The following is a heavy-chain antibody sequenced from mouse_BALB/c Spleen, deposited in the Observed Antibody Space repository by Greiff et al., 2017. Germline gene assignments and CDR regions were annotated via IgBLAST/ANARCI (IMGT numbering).Heavy chain of an antibody. CDR3: ARGGLYFFDV. CDR1: GYTFTSYW. V-gene: IGHV1S132*01. J-gene: IGHJ1*01. CDR2: IFPGTGTT. Sequence: QVQLQQSGAELVKPGASVKLSCKTSGYTFTSYWIQWVKQRPGQGLGWIGEIFPGTGTTYYNEKFKGKATLTIDTSSSTAYMQLSSLTSEDSAVYFCARGGLYFFDVWGAGTTVTVSS. D-gene: IGHD2-1*01.